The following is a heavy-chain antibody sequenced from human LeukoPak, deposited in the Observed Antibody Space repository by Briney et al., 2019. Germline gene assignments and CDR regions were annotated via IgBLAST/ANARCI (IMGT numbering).Heavy chain of an antibody. CDR1: GFTFRNYG. CDR2: IRYDGNDK. CDR3: AKDISHYCSSTSCNFDF. D-gene: IGHD2-2*01. Sequence: GGSLRLSCAASGFTFRNYGMHWVRQAPGKGPEWVTFIRYDGNDKYYVDSVKGRFAISRDNSENTLYLQMNSLRAEDTAVYYCAKDISHYCSSTSCNFDFWGQGTLVTVPS. V-gene: IGHV3-30*02. J-gene: IGHJ4*02.